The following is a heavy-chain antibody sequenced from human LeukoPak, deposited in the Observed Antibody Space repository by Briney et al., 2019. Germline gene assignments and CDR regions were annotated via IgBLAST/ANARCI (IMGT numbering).Heavy chain of an antibody. V-gene: IGHV3-23*01. D-gene: IGHD3-10*01. CDR2: ISGSGGST. Sequence: PGGSLRLSCAASAFTFSSYAMSWVRQAPGKGLEWGSAISGSGGSTYYADSVKGRFTISRDTSKNTLYLQKNSLRAENTAVYYCAKGSALLLFGELPQERWGQGTLVTVYS. CDR1: AFTFSSYA. CDR3: AKGSALLLFGELPQER. J-gene: IGHJ4*02.